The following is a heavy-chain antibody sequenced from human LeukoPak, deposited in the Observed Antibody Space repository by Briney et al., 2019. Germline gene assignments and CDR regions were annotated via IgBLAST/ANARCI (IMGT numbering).Heavy chain of an antibody. J-gene: IGHJ4*02. CDR3: ARGYYDSRGNYYFDN. CDR2: IYYSGST. V-gene: IGHV4-39*07. Sequence: SETLSLTCTVSGGSISSSSYYWGWIRQPPGKGLEWIGSIYYSGSTYYNPSLKSRVTISVDTSKNQFSLKLSSVTAADTAVYYCARGYYDSRGNYYFDNWGQGTLVTVSS. D-gene: IGHD3-22*01. CDR1: GGSISSSSYY.